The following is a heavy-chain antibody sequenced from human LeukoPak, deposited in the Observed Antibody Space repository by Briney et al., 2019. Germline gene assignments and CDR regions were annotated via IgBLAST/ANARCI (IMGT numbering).Heavy chain of an antibody. D-gene: IGHD6-19*01. J-gene: IGHJ4*02. CDR1: GFTFSSYW. Sequence: GGSLRLSCAASGFTFSSYWMHWVRQAPGKGLVWVSRINSDGSSTSYADSVKGRFTISRDNAKNTLYLQMNSLRAEDTAVYYCASGKRWSVAMAGHWGQGTLVTVSS. CDR3: ASGKRWSVAMAGH. V-gene: IGHV3-74*01. CDR2: INSDGSST.